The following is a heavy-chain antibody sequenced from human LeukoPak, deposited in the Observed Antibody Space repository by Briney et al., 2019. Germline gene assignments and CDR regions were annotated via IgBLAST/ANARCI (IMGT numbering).Heavy chain of an antibody. Sequence: LGRSLRLSCAASGFTFSSYAMHWVRQAPGKGLEWVAVISNDGSNKYYADSVKGRFTISRDNSKNTLYLQMNSLRAEDTAVYYCARGATMVRGVIIKGNWFDPWGQGTLVTVSS. CDR3: ARGATMVRGVIIKGNWFDP. V-gene: IGHV3-30-3*01. D-gene: IGHD3-10*01. CDR2: ISNDGSNK. CDR1: GFTFSSYA. J-gene: IGHJ5*02.